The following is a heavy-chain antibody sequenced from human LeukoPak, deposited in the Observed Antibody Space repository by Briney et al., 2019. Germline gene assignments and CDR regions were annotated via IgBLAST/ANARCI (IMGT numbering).Heavy chain of an antibody. CDR1: GFTFSTYW. Sequence: GGSLRLSCAASGFTFSTYWMTWVRQAPGKGLEWVANIKQDGSEKYYVDSVKGRLTISRDNAKNSLYLQMHSLRAEDTAVYYCARDSDTQFYDYWGQGTLVTVSS. CDR2: IKQDGSEK. CDR3: ARDSDTQFYDY. V-gene: IGHV3-7*01. D-gene: IGHD2-2*02. J-gene: IGHJ4*02.